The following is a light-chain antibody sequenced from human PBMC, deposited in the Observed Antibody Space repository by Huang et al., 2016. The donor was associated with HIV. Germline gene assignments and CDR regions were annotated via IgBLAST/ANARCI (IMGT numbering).Light chain of an antibody. J-gene: IGKJ1*01. CDR3: HQSFSTLWT. Sequence: DIQMTQSPSSLSASVGDRVTITCRASQSISNYLNWYQQKPGQAPKLLIYAASTLQSGVPSRFSGSGSGTDFTLVISSLQPEDFATYYCHQSFSTLWTFGQGTKVEIK. V-gene: IGKV1-39*01. CDR1: QSISNY. CDR2: AAS.